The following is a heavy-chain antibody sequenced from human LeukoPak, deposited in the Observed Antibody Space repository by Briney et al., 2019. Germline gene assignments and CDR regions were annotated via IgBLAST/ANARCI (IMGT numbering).Heavy chain of an antibody. CDR3: AKVGRYCSGGSCYFDY. J-gene: IGHJ4*02. Sequence: GGSLRLSCAASGFTFSSYAMSWVRQAPGKGLEWVSAISGSGGGTYYADSVKGRFTISRDNSKNTLYLQMNSLRAEDTAVYYCAKVGRYCSGGSCYFDYWGQGTLVTVSS. CDR1: GFTFSSYA. D-gene: IGHD2-15*01. V-gene: IGHV3-23*01. CDR2: ISGSGGGT.